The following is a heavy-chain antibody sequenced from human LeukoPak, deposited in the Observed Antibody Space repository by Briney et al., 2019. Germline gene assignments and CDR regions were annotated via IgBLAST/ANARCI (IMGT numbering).Heavy chain of an antibody. CDR2: IRNDGSNK. Sequence: GGSLRLSCAASGFTFSSFGMYWVRQAPGKGLEWVAFIRNDGSNKYYADSVKGRFTISRDNSKNTLYLQMNSLRAEDTAVYYCATDIVVVPAAHDAFDIWGQGTMVTVSS. D-gene: IGHD2-2*01. CDR1: GFTFSSFG. CDR3: ATDIVVVPAAHDAFDI. J-gene: IGHJ3*02. V-gene: IGHV3-30*02.